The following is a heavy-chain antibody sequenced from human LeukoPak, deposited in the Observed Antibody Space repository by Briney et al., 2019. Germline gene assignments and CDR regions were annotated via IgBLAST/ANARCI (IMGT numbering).Heavy chain of an antibody. CDR2: IGGSRNNI. J-gene: IGHJ4*02. CDR1: GFTFNTYA. CDR3: AKSTGWYSSSWYLTD. Sequence: GGSLRLSCAASGFTFNTYAMTWVRQTPGKGLEWVSAIGGSRNNINYADSVKGRFTISRDNSKNTLYLQMNSLRVEDTAVYYCAKSTGWYSSSWYLTDWGQGTLVTVSS. D-gene: IGHD6-13*01. V-gene: IGHV3-23*01.